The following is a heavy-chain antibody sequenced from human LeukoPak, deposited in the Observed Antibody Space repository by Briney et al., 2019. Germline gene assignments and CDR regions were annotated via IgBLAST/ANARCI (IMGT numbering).Heavy chain of an antibody. Sequence: TSETLSLTCTAAGGSISSYYWSWIRQPPGKGLEWIGYNYYSGSTNYNTSLKSRVTISVDTSKNQFSLKLTSVTAADTAVYYCARDRSDQYAFDIWGQGTMVTVSS. CDR3: ARDRSDQYAFDI. J-gene: IGHJ3*02. CDR1: GGSISSYY. V-gene: IGHV4-59*01. CDR2: NYYSGST. D-gene: IGHD2-2*01.